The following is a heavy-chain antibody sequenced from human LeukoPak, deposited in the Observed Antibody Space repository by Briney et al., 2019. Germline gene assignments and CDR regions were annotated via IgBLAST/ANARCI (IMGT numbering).Heavy chain of an antibody. CDR2: VFSSGAT. Sequence: SETLSLTCTVSGGSISTDYWSWIRQPPGKGLEWIAYVFSSGATRYNPSLKGRVTISLDTSKKRFSLGLNSMTAADTAVYYCVSLKVGAYFDLWGRGTLVTVSS. V-gene: IGHV4-59*08. CDR3: VSLKVGAYFDL. D-gene: IGHD3-16*01. CDR1: GGSISTDY. J-gene: IGHJ2*01.